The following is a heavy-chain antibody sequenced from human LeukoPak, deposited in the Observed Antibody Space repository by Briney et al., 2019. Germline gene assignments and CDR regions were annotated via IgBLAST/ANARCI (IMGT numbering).Heavy chain of an antibody. D-gene: IGHD2-15*01. CDR1: GFTFSSYS. Sequence: GRSLRLSCAASGFTFSSYSLNWVRQAPGKGLEWVSFISTSSSYIYYADSVKGRFTISRDNARNSLYLQMNSLRAEDTAVYYCATVVGDYWGQGTLVTVSS. J-gene: IGHJ4*02. V-gene: IGHV3-21*01. CDR3: ATVVGDY. CDR2: ISTSSSYI.